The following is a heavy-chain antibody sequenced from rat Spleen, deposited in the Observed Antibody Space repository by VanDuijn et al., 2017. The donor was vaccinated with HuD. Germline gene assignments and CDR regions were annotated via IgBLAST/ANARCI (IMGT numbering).Heavy chain of an antibody. D-gene: IGHD1-10*01. J-gene: IGHJ2*01. CDR1: GLSFSNYD. CDR3: TRGGNYDVDY. Sequence: EVQLVESGGGLVQPGRSLKLSCAASGLSFSNYDMAWVRQAPTKGLEWVASISYDGTATYYRDYVKGRFTISRDNAKSTLYLQMDSLRSEDTATYYCTRGGNYDVDYWGQGVMVTVSS. V-gene: IGHV5-20*01. CDR2: ISYDGTAT.